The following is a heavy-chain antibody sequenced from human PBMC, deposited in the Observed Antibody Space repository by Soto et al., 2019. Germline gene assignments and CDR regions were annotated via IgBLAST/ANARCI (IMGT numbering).Heavy chain of an antibody. D-gene: IGHD2-15*01. J-gene: IGHJ4*02. Sequence: QLQLQESGSGLVKPSQTLSLTCAFSGGSISSGGYSWSWIRQPPGKGLEWIGYIYHSGSTYYNPSLKRRVTISVDRSNNRFSLKLSSVTAADTAVYYCARGQVVAAQHWGQGTLVTVSS. CDR2: IYHSGST. V-gene: IGHV4-30-2*01. CDR3: ARGQVVAAQH. CDR1: GGSISSGGYS.